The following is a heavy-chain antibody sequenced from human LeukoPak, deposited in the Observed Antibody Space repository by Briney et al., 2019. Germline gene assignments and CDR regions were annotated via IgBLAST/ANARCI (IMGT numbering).Heavy chain of an antibody. CDR1: GGSTSSYY. V-gene: IGHV4-59*01. Sequence: SETLSLTCTVSGGSTSSYYWSWIRQPPGKGLEWIGYIYYSGSTNYNPSLKSRVTISVDTSKNQFSLKLSSVTAADTAVYYCARGYYGSGSYSKQDAFDIWGQGTMVTVSS. CDR3: ARGYYGSGSYSKQDAFDI. J-gene: IGHJ3*02. D-gene: IGHD3-10*01. CDR2: IYYSGST.